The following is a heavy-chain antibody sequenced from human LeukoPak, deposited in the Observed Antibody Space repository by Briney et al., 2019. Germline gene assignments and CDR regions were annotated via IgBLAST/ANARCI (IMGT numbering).Heavy chain of an antibody. CDR1: GFTFSGHW. J-gene: IGHJ4*02. V-gene: IGHV3-7*01. Sequence: GGSLRLSCAASGFTFSGHWMTWVRQAPGKGLEWVASIKQGGSEKYYADSVKGRFTVSRDNAKNSLYLQMNSLSAGDTAVYYCARGPNYGGRMDYLDSWGQGTKVTVSS. D-gene: IGHD4-23*01. CDR3: ARGPNYGGRMDYLDS. CDR2: IKQGGSEK.